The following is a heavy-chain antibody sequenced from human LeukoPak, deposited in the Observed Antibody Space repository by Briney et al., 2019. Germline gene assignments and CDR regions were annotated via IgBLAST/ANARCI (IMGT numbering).Heavy chain of an antibody. CDR2: ISSSGSTI. CDR3: AREGYGGNSLDY. Sequence: PGGSLRLSCAASGFTFTSYEMNWVRQAPGKGLEWVSYISSSGSTIYYADSVKGRFTISRDNAKNSLYLQMNSLRAEDTAVYYCAREGYGGNSLDYWGQGTLVTV. V-gene: IGHV3-48*03. J-gene: IGHJ4*02. CDR1: GFTFTSYE. D-gene: IGHD4-23*01.